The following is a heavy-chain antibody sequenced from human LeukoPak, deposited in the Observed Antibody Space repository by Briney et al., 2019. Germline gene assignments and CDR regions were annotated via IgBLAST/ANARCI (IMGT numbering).Heavy chain of an antibody. J-gene: IGHJ4*02. D-gene: IGHD3-9*01. CDR2: INPSGGST. Sequence: ASVKVSCKASGYTFTSYYMHWVRQAPGQGLEWMGIINPSGGSTSYAQKFQGRVTMTRDMSTSTVYMELSSLRSEDTAVYYCARDHYDILTGYYFDYWGQGTLVTVSS. CDR1: GYTFTSYY. CDR3: ARDHYDILTGYYFDY. V-gene: IGHV1-46*01.